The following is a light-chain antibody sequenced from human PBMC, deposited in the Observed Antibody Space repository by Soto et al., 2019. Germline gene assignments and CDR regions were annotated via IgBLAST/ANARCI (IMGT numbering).Light chain of an antibody. Sequence: QSVLTQPASVSGSPGQSIAISCTGSSSDIGIYKYVSWYQQHPGKVPKLIIYEVTNRPSGVSNRFSGSKSGNTASLTISGLQAADEADYYCSLYTSENTYVFGTGTKATV. CDR1: SSDIGIYKY. V-gene: IGLV2-14*01. CDR2: EVT. J-gene: IGLJ1*01. CDR3: SLYTSENTYV.